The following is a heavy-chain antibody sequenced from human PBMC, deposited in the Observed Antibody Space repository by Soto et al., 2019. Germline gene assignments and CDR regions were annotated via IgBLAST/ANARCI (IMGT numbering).Heavy chain of an antibody. Sequence: QVQLVESGGGVVQPGRSLRLSCAASGFTFSSYAMHWVRQAPGKGLEWVAVISYDGSNKYYADSVKGRFTISRDNSKNTLYLQMNSLRAEYTAVYYCARIPATASDYWGQGTLVTVSS. J-gene: IGHJ4*02. CDR1: GFTFSSYA. D-gene: IGHD2-2*01. CDR3: ARIPATASDY. V-gene: IGHV3-30-3*01. CDR2: ISYDGSNK.